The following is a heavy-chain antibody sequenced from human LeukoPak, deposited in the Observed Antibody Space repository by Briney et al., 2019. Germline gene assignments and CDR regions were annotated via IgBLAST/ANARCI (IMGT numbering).Heavy chain of an antibody. V-gene: IGHV3-48*04. J-gene: IGHJ4*02. CDR1: GFTFSSYS. D-gene: IGHD2-2*01. Sequence: GGSLRLSCAASGFTFSSYSMNWVRQAPGKGREWVAYISSASGSIYYADSVKGRFTISRDNATNSLFLQMNSLRAEDTAVYYCARLPAYCSSTSCYYDYWGQGTLVTVSS. CDR3: ARLPAYCSSTSCYYDY. CDR2: ISSASGSI.